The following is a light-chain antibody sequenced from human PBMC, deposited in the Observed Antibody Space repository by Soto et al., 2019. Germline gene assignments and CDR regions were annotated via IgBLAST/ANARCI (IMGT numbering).Light chain of an antibody. Sequence: IALTQTPLSHSVTPGQPASISCKSTQSLLQSDAKTYLYWFFQRPGQPPQILIYEASKRFYGVPDRFSGSGSGTEFTRKISSVEPEDVGAYYGMQGAQLPRTFGPGTKLEIK. CDR2: EAS. J-gene: IGKJ2*01. CDR3: MQGAQLPRT. V-gene: IGKV2D-29*01. CDR1: QSLLQSDAKTY.